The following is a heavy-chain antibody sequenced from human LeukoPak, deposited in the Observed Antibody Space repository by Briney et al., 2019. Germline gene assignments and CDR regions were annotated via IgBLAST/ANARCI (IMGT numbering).Heavy chain of an antibody. D-gene: IGHD3-22*01. CDR2: ISSSSSYI. CDR3: ARDLRSSGYYYVFDY. CDR1: GFTFSSYS. V-gene: IGHV3-21*01. Sequence: PGGSLRLSCAASGFTFSSYSMNWVRQAPGKGLEWVSSISSSSSYIYYADSVKGRFTISRDNAKNSLYLQMNSLRAEDTAVYYCARDLRSSGYYYVFDYWGQGTLVTVSS. J-gene: IGHJ4*02.